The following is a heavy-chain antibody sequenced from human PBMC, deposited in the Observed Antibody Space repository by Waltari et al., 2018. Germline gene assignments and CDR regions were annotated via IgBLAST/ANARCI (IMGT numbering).Heavy chain of an antibody. J-gene: IGHJ4*02. CDR1: GYSIRSDFY. D-gene: IGHD3-10*01. V-gene: IGHV4-38-2*01. CDR2: IYHSGSI. Sequence: QVRLQGSGPGLVKPSETLSVTCACSGYSIRSDFYRGWIRQPPGKGLELIGSIYHSGSIYYNPALKSRVIISVDTSKNQSSLKLSSGTAADTAVYHCYGSGSYRSFDYWGQGTMVTVSS. CDR3: YGSGSYRSFDY.